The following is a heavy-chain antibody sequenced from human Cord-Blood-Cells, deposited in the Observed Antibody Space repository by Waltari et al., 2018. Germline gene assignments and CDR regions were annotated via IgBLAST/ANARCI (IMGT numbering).Heavy chain of an antibody. J-gene: IGHJ6*02. CDR3: ARGPFWSGYYSYYYGMDV. Sequence: QVQLQQWGAGLLKPSETLSLTCAVYGGSFSGYYWSWIRQPPGKGLECIGEINHSGSTKYHPSLKSRFTISVDTSKNQFSLKLSSVTAADTAVYYCARGPFWSGYYSYYYGMDVWGQGTTVTVSS. D-gene: IGHD3-3*01. CDR2: INHSGST. V-gene: IGHV4-34*01. CDR1: GGSFSGYY.